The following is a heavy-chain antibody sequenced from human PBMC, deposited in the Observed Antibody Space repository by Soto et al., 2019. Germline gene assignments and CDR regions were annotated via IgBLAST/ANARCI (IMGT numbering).Heavy chain of an antibody. CDR1: GFTFSSYG. J-gene: IGHJ5*02. CDR2: IWYDGSNK. V-gene: IGHV3-33*01. D-gene: IGHD2-8*01. Sequence: GGSLRLSCAASGFTFSSYGMHWVRQAPGKGLEWVAVIWYDGSNKYYADSVKGRFTISRDNSKNTLYLQMNSLRAEDTAVYYCARDGAYHGVQHQGWFDPWGQGTLVTVSS. CDR3: ARDGAYHGVQHQGWFDP.